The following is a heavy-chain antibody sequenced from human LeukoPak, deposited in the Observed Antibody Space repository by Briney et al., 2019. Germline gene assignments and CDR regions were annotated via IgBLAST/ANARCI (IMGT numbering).Heavy chain of an antibody. V-gene: IGHV3-48*01. CDR1: GFTFRNYL. Sequence: PGGSLRLTCAASGFTFRNYLMNWVRQAPGKGLEWVSFISSTGGTIYYADSVKGRFTVSRDNGKNSLLLQMNSLRAEDTALYYWARGYSRAAFDIWGQGTVVAVSS. D-gene: IGHD2-15*01. J-gene: IGHJ3*02. CDR3: ARGYSRAAFDI. CDR2: ISSTGGTI.